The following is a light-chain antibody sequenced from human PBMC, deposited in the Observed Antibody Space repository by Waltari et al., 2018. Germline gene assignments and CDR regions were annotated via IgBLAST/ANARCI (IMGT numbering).Light chain of an antibody. CDR3: ATWDDNLNGVV. CDR1: SSNLGSQA. Sequence: QSVLTQPHSASGTPGQRVTISCPRSSSNLGSQAVNWYQQPPGTAPKLLMYSNNQRPSGVPDRFSGSKSGTSASLAISGLQSEDEADYYCATWDDNLNGVVFGGGTKLTVL. V-gene: IGLV1-44*01. J-gene: IGLJ2*01. CDR2: SNN.